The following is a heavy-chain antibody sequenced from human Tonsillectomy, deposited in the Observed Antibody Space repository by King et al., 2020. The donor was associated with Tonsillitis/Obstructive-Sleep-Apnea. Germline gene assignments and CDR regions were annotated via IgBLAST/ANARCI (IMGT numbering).Heavy chain of an antibody. D-gene: IGHD2-2*01. CDR3: ASCSSTSYYFFDS. V-gene: IGHV4-4*02. CDR1: GGSISSGNW. Sequence: VQLQESGPGLVKPSGTQSLTCAVSGGSISSGNWWSWVRQSPGKRLEWIGEIYHSGGTKYNPSLKSRVTISVEKSKNQFSLKLSSVTAADTAFYYCASCSSTSYYFFDSWGQGTLVTVSS. J-gene: IGHJ4*02. CDR2: IYHSGGT.